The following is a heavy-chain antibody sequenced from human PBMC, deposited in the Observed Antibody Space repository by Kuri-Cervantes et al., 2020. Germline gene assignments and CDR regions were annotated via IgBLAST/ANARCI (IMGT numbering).Heavy chain of an antibody. CDR3: ASGSYFNHHYFMDA. D-gene: IGHD1-26*01. Sequence: SVNVSRKASGYNFHRYGVDWVRQVPGQGLVWMGWISAYNGKTNYAQKLQDRVTMTTNTSTNTTYMDLRRLRSDDTALYFCASGSYFNHHYFMDAWGNGTTVTVSS. CDR2: ISAYNGKT. J-gene: IGHJ6*03. CDR1: GYNFHRYG. V-gene: IGHV1-18*01.